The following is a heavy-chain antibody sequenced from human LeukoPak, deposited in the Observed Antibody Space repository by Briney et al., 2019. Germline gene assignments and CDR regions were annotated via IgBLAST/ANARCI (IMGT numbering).Heavy chain of an antibody. CDR1: GGSISSYY. CDR3: ARGPNPMYSSSRYFDY. D-gene: IGHD6-13*01. V-gene: IGHV4-4*07. J-gene: IGHJ4*02. CDR2: IYTSGST. Sequence: PSETLSLTCTVSGGSISSYYWSWIRQPAGKGLEWIGRIYTSGSTNYNPSLKSRVTMSVDTSKNQFSLKLSSVTAADTAVYYCARGPNPMYSSSRYFDYWGQGTLVTVSS.